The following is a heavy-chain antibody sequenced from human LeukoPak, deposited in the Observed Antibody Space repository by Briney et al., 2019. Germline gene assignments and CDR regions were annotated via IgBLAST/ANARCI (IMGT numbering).Heavy chain of an antibody. D-gene: IGHD6-13*01. CDR2: ISGSGGST. CDR1: GFTFSSYA. CDR3: AKDPYSSSGTHYFDY. J-gene: IGHJ4*02. V-gene: IGHV3-23*01. Sequence: PGGSLRLSCAASGFTFSSYAMSWVRQAPGKGLEWVSAISGSGGSTYYADSVKGRFTISRDNSKNTLYLQMNSLRAEDTAVYYCAKDPYSSSGTHYFDYWGQGTLVTVSS.